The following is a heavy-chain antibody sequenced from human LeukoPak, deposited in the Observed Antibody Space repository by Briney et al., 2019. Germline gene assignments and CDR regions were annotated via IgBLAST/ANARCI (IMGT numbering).Heavy chain of an antibody. J-gene: IGHJ4*02. CDR3: ARSEIWGSNGDY. V-gene: IGHV4-59*01. D-gene: IGHD3-16*01. Sequence: SETLSLTCTVSGGSISSYYWSWIRQPTGKGLEWIGYIYYSGSTNYNPSLKSRVTISVDTYKNQCSLELSSVTAADTAVYYCARSEIWGSNGDYWGQGTLVTVSS. CDR2: IYYSGST. CDR1: GGSISSYY.